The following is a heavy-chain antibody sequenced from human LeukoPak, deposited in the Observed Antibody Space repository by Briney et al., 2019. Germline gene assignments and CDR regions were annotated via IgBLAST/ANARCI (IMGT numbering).Heavy chain of an antibody. CDR3: ARDQRYHLDY. V-gene: IGHV3-23*01. CDR2: ISGSGGST. J-gene: IGHJ4*02. Sequence: GGSLRLSCAASGFTFSSYAMSWVRQAPGKGLEWVAAISGSGGSTYYADSVKGRFTISRDNSKNTLYLQMNSLTPEDTAVYYCARDQRYHLDYWGQGTLVTVSS. D-gene: IGHD2-2*01. CDR1: GFTFSSYA.